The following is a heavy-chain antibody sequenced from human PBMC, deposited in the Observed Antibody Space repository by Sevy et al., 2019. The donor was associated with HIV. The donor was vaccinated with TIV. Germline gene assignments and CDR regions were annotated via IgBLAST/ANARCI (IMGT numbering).Heavy chain of an antibody. CDR1: GFTFSMYW. CDR2: IKQDGSET. J-gene: IGHJ4*02. Sequence: GGSLRLSCAASGFTFSMYWMSWVRQAPGKGLEWVAKIKQDGSETYYVDSVKGRFTISRDNAKNSLYLQMKSLRADDTAVYYCARAYYKFCGGDCYLDYWGLGTLVTVSS. D-gene: IGHD2-21*02. CDR3: ARAYYKFCGGDCYLDY. V-gene: IGHV3-7*01.